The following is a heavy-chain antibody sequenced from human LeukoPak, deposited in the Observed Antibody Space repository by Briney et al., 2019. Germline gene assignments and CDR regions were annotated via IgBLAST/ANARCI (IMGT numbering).Heavy chain of an antibody. CDR3: AKDPRFMITFGGVIIPTHTFYMDV. D-gene: IGHD3-16*01. CDR2: ISGDGGST. J-gene: IGHJ6*03. V-gene: IGHV3-43*02. CDR1: GFTFDDYA. Sequence: PGGSLRLSCAASGFTFDDYAMHLVRQAPGKGLEWVSLISGDGGSTYYADSVKGRFTISRDNSKNSLYLQMNSLRTEDTALYYCAKDPRFMITFGGVIIPTHTFYMDVWGKGTTVTVSS.